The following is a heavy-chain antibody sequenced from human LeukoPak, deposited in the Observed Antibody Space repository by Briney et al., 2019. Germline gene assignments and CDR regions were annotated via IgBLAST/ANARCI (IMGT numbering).Heavy chain of an antibody. Sequence: GGSLRLSCAASGFTFSSYAMSWVRQAPGKGLEWVSGISGSGDNTYYADSVKGRFTISRDNSKNTLYVQVNSLGTEDTAAYYCAKGGYYDSSGSFYFDYWGQGTLVTVSS. CDR1: GFTFSSYA. CDR3: AKGGYYDSSGSFYFDY. V-gene: IGHV3-23*01. J-gene: IGHJ4*02. D-gene: IGHD3-22*01. CDR2: ISGSGDNT.